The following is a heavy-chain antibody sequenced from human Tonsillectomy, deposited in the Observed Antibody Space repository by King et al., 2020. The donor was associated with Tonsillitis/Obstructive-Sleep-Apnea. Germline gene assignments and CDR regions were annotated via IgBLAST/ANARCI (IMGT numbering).Heavy chain of an antibody. J-gene: IGHJ4*02. CDR1: GYSFTSYW. CDR2: IDPSDSYT. CDR3: ARSKGYYVDYADADY. Sequence: VQLVESGAEVKKSGESLRISCKGSGYSFTSYWISWVRQMPGKGLEWMGRIDPSDSYTNYSPSFEGHVTISADKSISTAYLQWSSLKASDTAMFYCARSKGYYVDYADADYRGQGTLVTVSS. V-gene: IGHV5-10-1*01. D-gene: IGHD4-17*01.